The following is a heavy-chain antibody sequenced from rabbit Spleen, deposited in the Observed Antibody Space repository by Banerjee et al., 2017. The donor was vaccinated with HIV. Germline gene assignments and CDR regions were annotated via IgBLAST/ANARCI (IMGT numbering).Heavy chain of an antibody. CDR1: GFDFSSSFW. CDR3: ARSESTGYRTNF. D-gene: IGHD7-1*01. CDR2: IDIGSSGFT. J-gene: IGHJ4*01. Sequence: QEQLVESGGGLVQPEGSLTLTCTASGFDFSSSFWICWVRQAPGKGLEWIACIDIGSSGFTYFATWAKGRVTISKTSSTTVTLQMTSLTAADTATYFCARSESTGYRTNFWGPGTLVTVS. V-gene: IGHV1S45*01.